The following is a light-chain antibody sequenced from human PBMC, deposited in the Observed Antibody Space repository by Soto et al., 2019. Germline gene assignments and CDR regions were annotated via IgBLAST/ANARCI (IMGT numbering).Light chain of an antibody. CDR2: RSS. Sequence: IVSTQSPGTLSLSPGERATLSCRASQSISSSYLVWYQQKPGQAPRLLIYRSSSRAAGIPDRFSGSGSGADFTLTISRLEPEDFAVYYCQQYGSALLTFGGGTKVELK. CDR1: QSISSSY. CDR3: QQYGSALLT. J-gene: IGKJ4*01. V-gene: IGKV3-20*01.